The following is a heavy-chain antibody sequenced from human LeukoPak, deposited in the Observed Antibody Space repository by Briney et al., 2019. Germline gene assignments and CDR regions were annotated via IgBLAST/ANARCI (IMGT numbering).Heavy chain of an antibody. CDR1: GYSFTNFY. CDR3: ARDKSSANWLDS. CDR2: INPSGGST. D-gene: IGHD3-10*01. J-gene: IGHJ5*01. Sequence: ASVKVSCKASGYSFTNFYIHWVRQAPGQGLEWMGIINPSGGSTNYAQKFQGRVTMTSDTSASTVYMDQSSLRSEDTAIYYCARDKSSANWLDSWGQGTLVTVSS. V-gene: IGHV1-46*01.